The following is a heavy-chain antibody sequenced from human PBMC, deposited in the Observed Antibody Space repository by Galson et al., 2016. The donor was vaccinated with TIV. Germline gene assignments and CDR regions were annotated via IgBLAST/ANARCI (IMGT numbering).Heavy chain of an antibody. CDR3: ARGVLGVVGATDY. CDR1: AYSFIDYY. J-gene: IGHJ4*02. D-gene: IGHD1-26*01. Sequence: VSCKASAYSFIDYYMHWVRQAPGQGLEWMGRINPNSGATNYAQKFQGRVTMTRDTSSSTAYMELSRLRSDDTAIYYCARGVLGVVGATDYWGQGTLVTVSS. V-gene: IGHV1-2*06. CDR2: INPNSGAT.